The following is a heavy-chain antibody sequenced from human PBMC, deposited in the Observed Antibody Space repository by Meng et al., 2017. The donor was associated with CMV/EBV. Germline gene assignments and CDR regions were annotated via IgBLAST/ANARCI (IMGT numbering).Heavy chain of an antibody. Sequence: SETLSLTCTVSGGSISSSSYYWGWIRQPPGKGLEWIGSIYYSGSTYYNPSLKSRVTISVDTSKNQFSLKLSSVTAADTAVYYCARGGGSSSSYYYYYGMDVWGQGTTVTVSS. CDR2: IYYSGST. CDR1: GGSISSSSYY. V-gene: IGHV4-39*07. J-gene: IGHJ6*02. D-gene: IGHD6-6*01. CDR3: ARGGGSSSSYYYYYGMDV.